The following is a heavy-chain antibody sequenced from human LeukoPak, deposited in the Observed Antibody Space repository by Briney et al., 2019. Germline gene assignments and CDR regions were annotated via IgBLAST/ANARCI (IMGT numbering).Heavy chain of an antibody. CDR2: IYHSGST. J-gene: IGHJ5*02. D-gene: IGHD5-12*01. CDR3: ARDGMATIRNWFVP. V-gene: IGHV4-38-2*02. Sequence: SETLSLTCAVSGYSISGGYYWGWIRQPPGKGLEWIGSIYHSGSTYYNPSLKSRVTISVDTSKNQFSLKLSSVTAAVTAVYYCARDGMATIRNWFVPWGQGTLVTVSS. CDR1: GYSISGGYY.